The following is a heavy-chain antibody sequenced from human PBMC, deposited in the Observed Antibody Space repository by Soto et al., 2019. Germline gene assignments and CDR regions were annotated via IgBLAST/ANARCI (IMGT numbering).Heavy chain of an antibody. Sequence: GGSLRLSCAASGFTFSSYAMHWVRQAPGKGLEWVAVISYDGSNKYYADSVKGRFTISRDNSKNTLYLQMNSLRAEDTAGYYCARDPPPSRITGTHAALDYWGQGTLVTVSS. CDR2: ISYDGSNK. D-gene: IGHD1-20*01. J-gene: IGHJ4*02. V-gene: IGHV3-30-3*01. CDR3: ARDPPPSRITGTHAALDY. CDR1: GFTFSSYA.